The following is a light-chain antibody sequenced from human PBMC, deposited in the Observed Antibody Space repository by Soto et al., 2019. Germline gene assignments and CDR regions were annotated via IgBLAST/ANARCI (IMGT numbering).Light chain of an antibody. Sequence: DIPMTQSPSSLSASVGDRVTITCQASQAISNHLNWYQQKPGKAPKLLMSDASILETGVPSRFSGSGSGTDFTFTISGLQPEDIATYYCQQYDTLPPTFGPGTKVDLK. J-gene: IGKJ3*01. CDR2: DAS. V-gene: IGKV1-33*01. CDR3: QQYDTLPPT. CDR1: QAISNH.